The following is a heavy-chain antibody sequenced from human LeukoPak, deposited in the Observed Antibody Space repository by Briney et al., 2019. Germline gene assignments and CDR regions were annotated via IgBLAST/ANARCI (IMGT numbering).Heavy chain of an antibody. Sequence: ASVKVSCKASGYTFTGYYMHWVRQAPGQGLEWMGRINPNSGDTNVAQKFQGRVTLTRDTSISTSYMELSSLRSDDTAVYFCAKVREVGTNIEVVVVDISGAFDIWGQGTKVTVSS. CDR2: INPNSGDT. CDR1: GYTFTGYY. V-gene: IGHV1-2*06. J-gene: IGHJ3*02. CDR3: AKVREVGTNIEVVVVDISGAFDI. D-gene: IGHD2-15*01.